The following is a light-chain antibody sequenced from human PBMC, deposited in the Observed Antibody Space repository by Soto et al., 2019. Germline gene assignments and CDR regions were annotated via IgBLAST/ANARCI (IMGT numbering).Light chain of an antibody. V-gene: IGKV3-11*01. CDR3: QQRGGWPLT. J-gene: IGKJ4*01. Sequence: EIVLTQSPATLSLSPGERAALSCRASQGVGRFLAWYQQKPGQAPRLLIYVASTRATGIPARFSGSGSETDFTLAIDNLEPEDFAVYYCQQRGGWPLTFGGGTKVEIK. CDR2: VAS. CDR1: QGVGRF.